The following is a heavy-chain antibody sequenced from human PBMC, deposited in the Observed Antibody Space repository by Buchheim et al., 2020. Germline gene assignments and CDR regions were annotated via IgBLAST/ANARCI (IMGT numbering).Heavy chain of an antibody. J-gene: IGHJ6*02. CDR2: MNPNSGNT. CDR1: GYTFTSYD. D-gene: IGHD4-17*01. Sequence: QVQLVQSGAEVKKPGASVKVSCKASGYTFTSYDINWVRQATGQGLEWMGWMNPNSGNTGYAQKFQGRVTMTRNTSISTAYMELSSLRSEDTAVYYCASPRPHDYGDYETRNGMDVWGQGTT. CDR3: ASPRPHDYGDYETRNGMDV. V-gene: IGHV1-8*01.